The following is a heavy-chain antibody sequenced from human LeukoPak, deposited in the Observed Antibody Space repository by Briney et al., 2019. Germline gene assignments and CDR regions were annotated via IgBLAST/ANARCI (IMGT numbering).Heavy chain of an antibody. Sequence: QAGGSLRLSCAASGFTFSSYAMSWVRQAPGKGLEYISGITGSGIDTHYADSVKGRFTISRDNAKNTLFLQMNSLRAEDSAVYYCAFGREGMANAPFDYWGPGTLVTVSS. J-gene: IGHJ4*02. D-gene: IGHD6-13*01. V-gene: IGHV3-23*01. CDR1: GFTFSSYA. CDR2: ITGSGIDT. CDR3: AFGREGMANAPFDY.